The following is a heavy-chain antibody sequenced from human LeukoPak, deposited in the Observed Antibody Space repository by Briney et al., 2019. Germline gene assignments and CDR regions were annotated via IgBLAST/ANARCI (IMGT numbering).Heavy chain of an antibody. CDR1: GGSFSGYY. CDR2: INHSRST. Sequence: SETLSLTCAVYGGSFSGYYWSWIRQPPGKGLEWIGEINHSRSTNYNPSLKSRVTISVDTSKNQFSLKLSSVTAADTAVYYCARSLHYYYYYYMDVWGKGTTVTVSS. V-gene: IGHV4-34*01. J-gene: IGHJ6*03. CDR3: ARSLHYYYYYYMDV.